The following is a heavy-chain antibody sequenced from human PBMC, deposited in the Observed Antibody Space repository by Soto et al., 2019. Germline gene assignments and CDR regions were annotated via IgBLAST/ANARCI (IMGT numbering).Heavy chain of an antibody. Sequence: VASVKVSCKASGYTFTSYGISWVRQAPGQGLEWMGWISAYNGNTNYAQELQGRVTMTTDTSTSTAYMELRSLRSDDTAVYYCARDQGSSSGWYYFDYWGQGTLVTVSS. CDR3: ARDQGSSSGWYYFDY. V-gene: IGHV1-18*01. CDR2: ISAYNGNT. D-gene: IGHD6-19*01. CDR1: GYTFTSYG. J-gene: IGHJ4*02.